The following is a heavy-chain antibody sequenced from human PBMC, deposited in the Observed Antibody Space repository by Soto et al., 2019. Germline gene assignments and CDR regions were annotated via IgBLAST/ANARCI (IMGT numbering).Heavy chain of an antibody. CDR2: ISAYNGNT. CDR1: GYTFTSYH. Sequence: QVQLVQSGTEVRKPGASVKVSCKASGYTFTSYHVSWVRQAPGQGVEWMGWISAYNGNTNKAQKLRCRVPMTTDTPTSTAYMELRSLRSDDTAVYYCPRDSPPPREWGQGTLVTVSS. J-gene: IGHJ4*02. CDR3: PRDSPPPRE. V-gene: IGHV1-18*01.